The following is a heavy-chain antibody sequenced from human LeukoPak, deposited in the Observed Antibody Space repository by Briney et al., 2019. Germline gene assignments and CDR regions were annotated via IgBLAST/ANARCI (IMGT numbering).Heavy chain of an antibody. CDR2: VSPNTGGT. V-gene: IGHV1-2*02. CDR1: GYTFTDYY. CDR3: ARDPPYYYDTSGHSTSLDAFDI. J-gene: IGHJ3*02. Sequence: ASVKVSCKTSGYTFTDYYIHWVRQAPGQGLQWVGWVSPNTGGTRYAEVFQGRVTMTRDTSINTAYMELSSLKSDDTAVYYCARDPPYYYDTSGHSTSLDAFDIWGQGTMVTISS. D-gene: IGHD3-22*01.